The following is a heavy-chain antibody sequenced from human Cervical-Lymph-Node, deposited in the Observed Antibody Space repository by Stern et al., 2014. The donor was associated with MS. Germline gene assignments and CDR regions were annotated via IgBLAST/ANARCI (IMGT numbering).Heavy chain of an antibody. J-gene: IGHJ4*02. Sequence: VQLVESGGGLVKPGGSLRLSCAASGFTFGADFMTWIRQAPGKGLEWVSYISSSGSTVHYADSVKGRFTISRDNANNSLYLQMNSLRAEDTDVYYCASEKCTSASCFLSWGQGALVTVSS. CDR3: ASEKCTSASCFLS. CDR2: ISSSGSTV. CDR1: GFTFGADF. V-gene: IGHV3-11*01. D-gene: IGHD2-8*02.